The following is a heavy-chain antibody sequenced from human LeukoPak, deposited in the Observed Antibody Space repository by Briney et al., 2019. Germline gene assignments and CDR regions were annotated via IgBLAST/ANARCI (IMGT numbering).Heavy chain of an antibody. CDR1: GYSISSGYY. V-gene: IGHV4-38-2*02. CDR3: ARTTEGGYTYDYFYYYYMDV. Sequence: MTSETLSLTCTVSGYSISSGYYWGWIRQPPGKGLEWIGSIFHSGSTYYNPSLKSRVTISVDTSKNQFSLKLSPVTAADTAVYYCARTTEGGYTYDYFYYYYMDVWGKGTTVTISS. CDR2: IFHSGST. D-gene: IGHD5-18*01. J-gene: IGHJ6*03.